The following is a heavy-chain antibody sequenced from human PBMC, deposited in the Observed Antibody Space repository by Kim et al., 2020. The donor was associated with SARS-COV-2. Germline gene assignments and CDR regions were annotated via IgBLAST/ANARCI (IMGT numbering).Heavy chain of an antibody. J-gene: IGHJ5*02. D-gene: IGHD3-16*02. CDR2: IYYSGST. CDR3: ARAEWDDYVWGSYRHMGFDP. V-gene: IGHV4-30-4*01. CDR1: GGSISSGDYY. Sequence: SETLSLTCTVSGGSISSGDYYWSWIRQPPGKGLEWIGYIYYSGSTYYNPSLKSRVTISVDTSKNQFSLKLSSVTAADTGVYYCARAEWDDYVWGSYRHMGFDPWGQGTLVTVSS.